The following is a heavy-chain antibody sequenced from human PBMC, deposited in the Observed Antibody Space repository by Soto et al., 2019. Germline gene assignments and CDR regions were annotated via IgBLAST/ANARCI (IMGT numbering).Heavy chain of an antibody. CDR3: ARDLRSTIYYYYGMDV. D-gene: IGHD2-2*01. Sequence: PGESLKISCKGSGYSFTSYWISWVRQMPGKGLEWMGRIDPSDSYTNYSPSFQGHVTISADKSISTAYLQWSSLKASDTAMYYCARDLRSTIYYYYGMDVWGQGTTVTVSS. CDR2: IDPSDSYT. J-gene: IGHJ6*02. CDR1: GYSFTSYW. V-gene: IGHV5-10-1*01.